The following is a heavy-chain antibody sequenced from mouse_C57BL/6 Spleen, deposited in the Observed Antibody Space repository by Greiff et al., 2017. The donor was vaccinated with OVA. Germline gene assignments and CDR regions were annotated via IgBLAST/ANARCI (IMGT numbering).Heavy chain of an antibody. CDR1: GFSLTSYG. D-gene: IGHD1-1*01. CDR3: AEEGHYYGSNYAMDY. Sequence: VKVEESGPGLVQPSQSLSITCTVSGFSLTSYGVHWVRQSPGKGLEWLGVIWRGGSTDYNAAFMSRLSITKDNSKSQVFFKMNSLQADDTAIYYCAEEGHYYGSNYAMDYWGQGTSVTVSS. CDR2: IWRGGST. J-gene: IGHJ4*01. V-gene: IGHV2-5*01.